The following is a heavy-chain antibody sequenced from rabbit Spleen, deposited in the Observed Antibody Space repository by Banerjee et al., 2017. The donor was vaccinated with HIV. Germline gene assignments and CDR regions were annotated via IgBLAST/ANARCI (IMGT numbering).Heavy chain of an antibody. J-gene: IGHJ4*01. Sequence: QEQLEESGGDLVKPEGSLTLTCTASGFSFSSSYWICWVRQAPGKGLEWIACIYGDSSGSTYYASWAKGRFTISKTSSTTVTLQMTSLTAADTATYFCARGLGAGGAYAFNLWGPGTLVTVS. CDR3: ARGLGAGGAYAFNL. D-gene: IGHD4-2*01. CDR1: GFSFSSSYW. V-gene: IGHV1S45*01. CDR2: IYGDSSGST.